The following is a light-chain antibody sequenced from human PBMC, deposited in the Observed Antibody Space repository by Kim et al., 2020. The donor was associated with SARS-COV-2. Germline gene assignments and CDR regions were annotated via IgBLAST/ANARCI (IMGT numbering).Light chain of an antibody. CDR1: SSNIGSNT. CDR2: SNN. CDR3: AAWDDSLNGI. Sequence: ELTQPPSASGTPGQRVTISCSGSSSNIGSNTVNWYQQLPGTAPKLLIYSNNQRPAGVPDRFSGSKSGTSASLAISGLQSEDEADYYCAAWDDSLNGIFGGGTQLTVL. J-gene: IGLJ2*01. V-gene: IGLV1-44*01.